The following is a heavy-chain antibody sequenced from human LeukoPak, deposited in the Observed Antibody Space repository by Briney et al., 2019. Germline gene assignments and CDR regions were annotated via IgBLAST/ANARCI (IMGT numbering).Heavy chain of an antibody. CDR1: GGSISSYY. V-gene: IGHV4-59*08. CDR2: IYYSGST. CDR3: ARRVEYSYGYYYYYGMDV. J-gene: IGHJ6*02. Sequence: PSETLSLTCTVSGGSISSYYWSRIRQPPGKGLEWIGYIYYSGSTNYNPSLKSRVTISVDTSKNQFSLKLSSVTAADTAVYYCARRVEYSYGYYYYYGMDVWGQGTTVTVSS. D-gene: IGHD5-18*01.